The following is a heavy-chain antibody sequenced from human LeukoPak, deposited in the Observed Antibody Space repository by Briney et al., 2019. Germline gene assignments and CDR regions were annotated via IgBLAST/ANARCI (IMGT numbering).Heavy chain of an antibody. J-gene: IGHJ3*02. CDR3: ASQITIFGVVRGAFDI. V-gene: IGHV3-21*01. D-gene: IGHD3-3*01. CDR2: ISSSSSYI. Sequence: GGSLRLSCAASGFTFSSYSMNWVRQAPGKGLEWVSSISSSSSYIYYADSVKGRFTISRDNAKNSLYLQMNSLRAEDTAVYYCASQITIFGVVRGAFDIWGQGTLVTVSS. CDR1: GFTFSSYS.